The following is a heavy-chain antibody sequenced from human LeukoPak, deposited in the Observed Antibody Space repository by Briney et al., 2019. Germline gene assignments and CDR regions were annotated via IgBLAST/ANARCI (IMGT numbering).Heavy chain of an antibody. J-gene: IGHJ4*02. CDR3: ARDRGSGWYSYFDY. Sequence: PGGSLRLSCAASGFTFSSYWMSWVRQAPGKGLEWVANIKQDGSEKYYVDSVKGRFTISRDNAKNSLYLQMDSLRAEDTAVYYCARDRGSGWYSYFDYWGQGTLVTVSS. D-gene: IGHD6-19*01. V-gene: IGHV3-7*01. CDR1: GFTFSSYW. CDR2: IKQDGSEK.